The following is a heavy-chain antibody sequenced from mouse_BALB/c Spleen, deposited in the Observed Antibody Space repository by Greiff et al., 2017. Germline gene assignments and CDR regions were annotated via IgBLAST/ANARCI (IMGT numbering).Heavy chain of an antibody. CDR2: IYPGSGST. J-gene: IGHJ4*01. V-gene: IGHV1S22*01. Sequence: LQQPGSELVRPGASVKLSCKASGYTFTSYWMHWVKQRHGQGLEWIGNIYPGSGSTNYDEKFKSKGTLTVDTSSSTAYMHLSSLTSEDSAVYYCTRNYGNSHYYAMDYWGQGTSVTVSS. CDR3: TRNYGNSHYYAMDY. CDR1: GYTFTSYW. D-gene: IGHD2-1*01.